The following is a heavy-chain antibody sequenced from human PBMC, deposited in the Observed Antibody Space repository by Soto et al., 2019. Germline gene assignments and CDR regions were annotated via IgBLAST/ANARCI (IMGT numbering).Heavy chain of an antibody. Sequence: ASVKVSCKASGYTFTSYDINWVRQATGQGLEWMGWMNPNSGNTGYAQKFQGRVTMTRNTSISTAYMELSSLRSKDTAVYYCARSQSCYYYYGMDVWGQGTTVTVSS. CDR3: ARSQSCYYYYGMDV. J-gene: IGHJ6*02. CDR1: GYTFTSYD. CDR2: MNPNSGNT. D-gene: IGHD2-15*01. V-gene: IGHV1-8*01.